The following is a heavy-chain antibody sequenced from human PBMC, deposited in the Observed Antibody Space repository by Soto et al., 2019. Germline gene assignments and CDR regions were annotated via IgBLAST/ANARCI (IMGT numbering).Heavy chain of an antibody. CDR2: ISSSGTTI. V-gene: IGHV3-11*01. Sequence: TGVSLRLSCAASGCTFSDHYMTWIRQAPGKGLEWVSYISSSGTTIYYADSVKGRFTISRDNAENSLYLQMNSLRADDTAVYYCARIGGYNLGYYFDFWGPGTLVTVSS. CDR3: ARIGGYNLGYYFDF. J-gene: IGHJ4*02. CDR1: GCTFSDHY. D-gene: IGHD5-12*01.